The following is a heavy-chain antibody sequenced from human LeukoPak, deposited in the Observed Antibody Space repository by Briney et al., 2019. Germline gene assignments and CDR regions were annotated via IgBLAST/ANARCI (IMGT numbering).Heavy chain of an antibody. CDR1: GFTFSTYG. J-gene: IGHJ4*02. Sequence: GRSLRLSCAASGFTFSTYGMHWVRQAPGRGLEWVAVIWYDESNKYYADSVKGRFTISRDNSKNTLYLQMNSLRAEDTAVYYCAKAPSGTPYLFDYWGQGTLVTVSS. D-gene: IGHD3-10*01. CDR2: IWYDESNK. V-gene: IGHV3-33*06. CDR3: AKAPSGTPYLFDY.